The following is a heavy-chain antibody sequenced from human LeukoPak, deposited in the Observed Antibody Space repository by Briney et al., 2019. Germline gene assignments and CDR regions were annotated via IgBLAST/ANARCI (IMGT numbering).Heavy chain of an antibody. CDR1: GGSISGYY. Sequence: SETLSLTCTVSGGSISGYYWSRIRQPPGKGLDWIGYIYYSGSTNYNPSLKSRVTISVDTSKNQFSLKLTSVTAADTAVYYCTRGPWGSGSYAAMDVWGKGTTVTVSS. J-gene: IGHJ6*03. CDR3: TRGPWGSGSYAAMDV. V-gene: IGHV4-59*01. CDR2: IYYSGST. D-gene: IGHD3-10*01.